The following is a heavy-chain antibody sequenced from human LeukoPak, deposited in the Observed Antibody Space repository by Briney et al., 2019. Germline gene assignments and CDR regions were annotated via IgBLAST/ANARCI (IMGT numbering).Heavy chain of an antibody. V-gene: IGHV3-20*01. Sequence: GGSLRLSCAASGFTFDDYGMSWVRQAPGKGLEWVSGINWNGGSTGYADSVKGRFTISRDNAKNSLYLQMNSLRAEDTALYHCARNGYGDYVGAFDIWGQGTMVTVSS. D-gene: IGHD4-17*01. CDR3: ARNGYGDYVGAFDI. CDR1: GFTFDDYG. J-gene: IGHJ3*02. CDR2: INWNGGST.